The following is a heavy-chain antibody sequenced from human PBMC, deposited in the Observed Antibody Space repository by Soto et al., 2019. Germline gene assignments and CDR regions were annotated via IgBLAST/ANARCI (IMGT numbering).Heavy chain of an antibody. Sequence: GSLRLTCAASGFTVSSNYMSGVRQAPGKGLEWVSVIYSGGSTYYADSVKGRFTISRDNSKNTLYLQMNSLRDEDTAVYYCARDWTDDVLVPAATDGMDVWGQGTTVTVSS. CDR1: GFTVSSNY. D-gene: IGHD2-2*01. V-gene: IGHV3-66*01. CDR3: ARDWTDDVLVPAATDGMDV. CDR2: IYSGGST. J-gene: IGHJ6*02.